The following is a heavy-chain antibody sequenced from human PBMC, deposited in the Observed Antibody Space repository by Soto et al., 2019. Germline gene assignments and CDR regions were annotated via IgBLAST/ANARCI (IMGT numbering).Heavy chain of an antibody. Sequence: PGGSLRLSCAASGFTFSSYAMSWVRQAPGKGLEWVSAISGSGGSTYYADSVKGRFTISRDNSKNTLYLQMNSLRAEDTAVYYCAKDLGRGYCSSTSCYFDPWGQGTLVTVYS. J-gene: IGHJ5*02. CDR1: GFTFSSYA. V-gene: IGHV3-23*01. CDR3: AKDLGRGYCSSTSCYFDP. CDR2: ISGSGGST. D-gene: IGHD2-2*01.